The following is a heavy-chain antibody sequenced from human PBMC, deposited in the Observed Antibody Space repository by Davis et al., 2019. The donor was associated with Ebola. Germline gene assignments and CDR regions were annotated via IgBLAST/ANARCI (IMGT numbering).Heavy chain of an antibody. J-gene: IGHJ5*02. D-gene: IGHD3-3*01. CDR1: GDSISGSGYY. CDR2: ISHSGST. CDR3: GSYYDFWSDNDH. V-gene: IGHV4-39*01. Sequence: MPSETLSLTCSVSGDSISGSGYYYAWIRQSPGKGLEWVGTISHSGSTFYNPSLKSRVTISLDTSGNQFSMSLTSVTAADTAVYYCGSYYDFWSDNDHWGQGTLVTVSS.